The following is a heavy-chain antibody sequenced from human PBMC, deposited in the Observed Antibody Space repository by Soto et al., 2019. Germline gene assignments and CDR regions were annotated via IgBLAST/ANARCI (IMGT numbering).Heavy chain of an antibody. V-gene: IGHV4-30-2*01. CDR1: GGSISSGGYS. J-gene: IGHJ4*02. CDR2: IYHSGST. Sequence: SETLSLTCAVSGGSISSGGYSWIWIRQPPGKGLEWIGYIYHSGSTYYNPSLKSRVTISVDRSKNQFSLKLSSVTAADTAVYYCARGSPFDYWGQGTLVTVSS. CDR3: ARGSPFDY.